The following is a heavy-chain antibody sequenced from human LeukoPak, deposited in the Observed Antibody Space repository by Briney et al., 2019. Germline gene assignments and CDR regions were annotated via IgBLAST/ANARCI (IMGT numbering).Heavy chain of an antibody. D-gene: IGHD6-13*01. Sequence: PGGSLRLSCAASGFTFSSYWMHWVRQAPGKGLVWVSRIDTDGSSTSYADSVKGRFTISRDNAKNTLYLQMSSLRAEDTAVYYCILAAAGTEFDSRGQGTLVTVSS. CDR1: GFTFSSYW. CDR3: ILAAAGTEFDS. J-gene: IGHJ4*02. V-gene: IGHV3-74*01. CDR2: IDTDGSST.